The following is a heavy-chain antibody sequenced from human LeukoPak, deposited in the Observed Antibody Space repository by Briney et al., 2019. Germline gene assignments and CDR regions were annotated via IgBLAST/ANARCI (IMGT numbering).Heavy chain of an antibody. CDR2: ISSNGGST. CDR3: ARDGRSPPPAYYFDY. CDR1: GFTFSXYA. Sequence: SLRLSCAASGFTFSXYAMHWVRQAPGKGLEYVSAISSNGGSTYYANSVKGRFTISRDNSNNTLYLQMGSLRAEDIAVYYCARDGRSPPPAYYFDYWGQGTLVTVSS. V-gene: IGHV3-64*01. J-gene: IGHJ4*02. D-gene: IGHD3-3*01.